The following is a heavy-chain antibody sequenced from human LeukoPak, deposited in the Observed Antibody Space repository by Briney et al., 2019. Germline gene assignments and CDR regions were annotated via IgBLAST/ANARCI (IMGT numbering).Heavy chain of an antibody. Sequence: PGGSLRLSCAASGFSFSGYWMTWVRQAPGKGLEWVANINQDGGENYYLDSVKGRFTISRDNAKNSLYLQMNSLRPGDTAVYYCARNLAVNWFAPWGQGTLVTVSS. CDR2: INQDGGEN. CDR1: GFSFSGYW. CDR3: ARNLAVNWFAP. J-gene: IGHJ5*02. V-gene: IGHV3-7*01. D-gene: IGHD3-16*01.